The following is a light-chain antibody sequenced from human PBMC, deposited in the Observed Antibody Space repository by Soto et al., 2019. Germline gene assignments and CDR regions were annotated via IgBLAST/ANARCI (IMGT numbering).Light chain of an antibody. V-gene: IGKV1-39*01. CDR1: QSISSY. J-gene: IGKJ2*01. CDR2: AAS. Sequence: DLQMTQSPSSLSASVGDRVTITCRASQSISSYVNWYQQKPGKAPKFLIYAASSLQSGVPSRFSGSSSGTDFTLTISSLQPDDFATYYCQQSYSSPPTFGQGTKLEIK. CDR3: QQSYSSPPT.